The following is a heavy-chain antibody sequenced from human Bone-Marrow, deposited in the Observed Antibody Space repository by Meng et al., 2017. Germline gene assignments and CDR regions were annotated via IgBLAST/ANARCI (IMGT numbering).Heavy chain of an antibody. CDR3: ARDEDISAAGKLFGDY. CDR2: IDPKSGDA. J-gene: IGHJ4*02. Sequence: QLVPSGAGVKKPGASVKVPCKPSGYNFPDYWLHWVRRAPGQGLEWMGRIDPKSGDAHYAQRFQGRVTMTGDTSISTAYMELSGLRSDDTAMYYCARDEDISAAGKLFGDYWGQGTLVTVSS. CDR1: GYNFPDYW. V-gene: IGHV1-2*06. D-gene: IGHD6-13*01.